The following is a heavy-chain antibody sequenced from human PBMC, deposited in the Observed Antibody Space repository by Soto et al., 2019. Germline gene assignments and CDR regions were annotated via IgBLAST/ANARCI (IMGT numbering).Heavy chain of an antibody. CDR1: GYTFTSNS. V-gene: IGHV1-46*01. CDR2: INPSGGST. J-gene: IGHJ4*02. D-gene: IGHD6-19*01. Sequence: GASVKVSCKASGYTFTSNSMHWVRQSPEQGLEWMGIINPSGGSTSYAQKFQGRVTMTRDTSTSTIYMELSSLRSEDTAVYYCARRLPVAGNFDYWGQGTLDTVSS. CDR3: ARRLPVAGNFDY.